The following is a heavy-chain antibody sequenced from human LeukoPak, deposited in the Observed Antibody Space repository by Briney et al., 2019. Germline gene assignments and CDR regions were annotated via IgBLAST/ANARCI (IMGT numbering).Heavy chain of an antibody. CDR2: ISGYNGDT. J-gene: IGHJ4*02. CDR3: ARVRGGTGSFYFCY. Sequence: GHSVNLSCKASGYTFNSYGVSWLRQAPGHGLEWMGWISGYNGDTVYAQKGQGRVTMTTDTSTSTAYMELRSLRSDDTAVYYCARVRGGTGSFYFCYWGQGTLVTVSS. D-gene: IGHD1-26*01. CDR1: GYTFNSYG. V-gene: IGHV1-18*01.